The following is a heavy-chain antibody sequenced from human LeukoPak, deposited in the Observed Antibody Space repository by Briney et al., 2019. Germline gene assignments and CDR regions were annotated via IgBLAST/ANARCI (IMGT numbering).Heavy chain of an antibody. CDR1: GDSVSKGPYC. V-gene: IGHV4-61*09. CDR2: IYTSGSI. CDR3: ARGLAGWGYNWFDP. Sequence: SQTLSLTCAVSGDSVSKGPYCWTWIRQPAGKGLEYIGHIYTSGSINYNPSLKSRVTISVDTSKNQFSLKLRSVTAADTAVYYCARGLAGWGYNWFDPWGQGTLVTVSS. D-gene: IGHD6-19*01. J-gene: IGHJ5*02.